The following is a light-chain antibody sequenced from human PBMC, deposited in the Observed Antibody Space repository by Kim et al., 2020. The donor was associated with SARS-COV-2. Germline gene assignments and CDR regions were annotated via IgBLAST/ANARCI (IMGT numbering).Light chain of an antibody. CDR3: QQINSYPVT. V-gene: IGKV1-9*01. CDR2: TTF. CDR1: QAINRY. J-gene: IGKJ4*01. Sequence: QLTQSPSSLSASAGDSITITCRASQAINRYLAWYQQKPGKAPSLLIHTTFTLHSGVPSRFSGSRSGTDFTLTISSLQPEDFATYYYQQINSYPVTFGGGTKVDIK.